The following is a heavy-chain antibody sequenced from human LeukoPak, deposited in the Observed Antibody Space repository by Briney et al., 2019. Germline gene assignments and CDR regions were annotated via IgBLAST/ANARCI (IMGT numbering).Heavy chain of an antibody. CDR3: AKDQYSNGWYFDY. V-gene: IGHV3-23*01. D-gene: IGHD6-19*01. J-gene: IGHJ4*02. CDR2: ISGSGGST. Sequence: PGGSLRLSCAASGFSFSSYAMTWARQAPGKGLEWVSAISGSGGSTYYADSVKGRFTISRDNSKNTLYLQMNSLRAEDTAVYYCAKDQYSNGWYFDYWGQGTLVTVSS. CDR1: GFSFSSYA.